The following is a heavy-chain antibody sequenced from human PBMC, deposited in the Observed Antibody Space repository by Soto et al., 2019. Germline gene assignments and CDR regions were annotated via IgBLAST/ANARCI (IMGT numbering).Heavy chain of an antibody. Sequence: ASVKASCKASGYTFTCYGVSWVRRAPGQGLEWMGWVNTYNGNTKYEKKFQGRVSFSTDASTRTVFLELTNLELDDAAVYYCARGFIPENYWGQGTRVTVSS. CDR1: GYTFTCYG. CDR3: ARGFIPENY. J-gene: IGHJ4*01. D-gene: IGHD2-2*01. V-gene: IGHV1-18*01. CDR2: VNTYNGNT.